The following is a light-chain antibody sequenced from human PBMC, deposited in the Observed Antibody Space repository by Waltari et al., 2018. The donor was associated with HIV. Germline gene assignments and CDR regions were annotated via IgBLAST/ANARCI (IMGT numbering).Light chain of an antibody. J-gene: IGKJ4*01. V-gene: IGKV1-16*01. CDR2: ATS. CDR3: QQYDDLPRT. Sequence: IQMAQSPASLSASIGDRVTITCRSSRAIGRSLAWFQQKPGQSPMALIYATSLLHTGVPARFNGSRSGTEFALTIANLEAADFGTYYCQQYDDLPRTFGGGT. CDR1: RAIGRS.